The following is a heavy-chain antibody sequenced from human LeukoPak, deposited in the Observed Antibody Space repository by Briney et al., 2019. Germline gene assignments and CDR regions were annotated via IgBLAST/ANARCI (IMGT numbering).Heavy chain of an antibody. CDR1: GYTLTELS. J-gene: IGHJ3*02. V-gene: IGHV1-24*01. D-gene: IGHD2-2*01. CDR2: FDPEDGET. CDR3: ATTPICSSTSCYADHPGGAFDI. Sequence: ASVKVSCKVSGYTLTELSMHWVRQAPGKGLEWMGGFDPEDGETIYAQKFQGRVTMTEDTSTDTAYMELSSLRSEDTAVYYCATTPICSSTSCYADHPGGAFDIWGQGTMVTVSS.